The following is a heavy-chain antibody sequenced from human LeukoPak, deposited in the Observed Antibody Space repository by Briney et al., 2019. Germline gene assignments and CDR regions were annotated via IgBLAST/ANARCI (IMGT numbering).Heavy chain of an antibody. CDR2: MNPNSGNT. V-gene: IGHV1-8*01. J-gene: IGHJ6*02. D-gene: IGHD3-3*01. CDR3: VRGDTYYDFWSGYFSTTHYYYYGMDV. Sequence: ASVTVSFKASGYTFTSYDINWVRQAPGQGLEWMGWMNPNSGNTGYAQKFQGRVTMTRNTSISTAYMELSSLRFEDTAVYYCVRGDTYYDFWSGYFSTTHYYYYGMDVWGQGTTVTVSS. CDR1: GYTFTSYD.